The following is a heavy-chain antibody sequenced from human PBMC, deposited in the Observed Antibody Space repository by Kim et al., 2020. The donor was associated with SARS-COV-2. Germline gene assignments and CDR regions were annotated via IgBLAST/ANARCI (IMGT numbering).Heavy chain of an antibody. CDR2: IYYSGST. CDR3: ARDTRGALRGIVVVPAATFDP. D-gene: IGHD2-2*01. J-gene: IGHJ5*02. Sequence: SETLSLTCTVSGCSISSSSYYWGWIRQPPGKGLEWIGSIYYSGSTYYNPSLKSRVIISVDTSKNQFSLKLSSVTAADTAVYYCARDTRGALRGIVVVPAATFDPWGQGTLVTVSS. CDR1: GCSISSSSYY. V-gene: IGHV4-39*02.